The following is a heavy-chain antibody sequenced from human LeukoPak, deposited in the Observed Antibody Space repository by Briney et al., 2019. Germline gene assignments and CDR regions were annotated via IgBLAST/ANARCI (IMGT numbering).Heavy chain of an antibody. V-gene: IGHV4-39*01. CDR2: IYYSGST. Sequence: PSETLSLTCAVFSGSISSSSYYWGWIRQPPGKGLEWIGSIYYSGSTYYNPSLKSRVTISVYTSKNQFSLKLSSVTAADTAVYYCARLSSSSWYGGVDYWGQGTLVTVSS. CDR3: ARLSSSSWYGGVDY. J-gene: IGHJ4*02. CDR1: SGSISSSSYY. D-gene: IGHD6-13*01.